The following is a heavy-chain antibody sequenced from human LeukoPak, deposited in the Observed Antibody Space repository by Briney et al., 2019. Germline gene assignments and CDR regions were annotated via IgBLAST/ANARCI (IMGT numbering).Heavy chain of an antibody. Sequence: SETLSLTCTVSGGFIRGSSHFWGWIRQPPGKGLEWIGSIYYSENTYYNPSLKRRVTISVDTSKNQFSLNLSSVTAADTAVYYCARVGLGISTHLDYWGQGTLVTVSS. J-gene: IGHJ4*02. CDR2: IYYSENT. CDR3: ARVGLGISTHLDY. V-gene: IGHV4-39*07. CDR1: GGFIRGSSHF. D-gene: IGHD2-2*01.